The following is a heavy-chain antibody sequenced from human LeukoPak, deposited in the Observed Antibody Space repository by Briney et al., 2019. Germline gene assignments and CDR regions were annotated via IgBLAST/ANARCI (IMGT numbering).Heavy chain of an antibody. CDR1: GYTFTGYY. CDR3: ARVTLDSSGWFDY. V-gene: IGHV1-2*06. J-gene: IGHJ4*02. CDR2: INPNSGRT. Sequence: ASVKVSCKASGYTFTGYYMHWVRQAPGQGLEWMGRINPNSGRTNYAQKFQGRVTMTRDTSNSTAYMERSRLRSDDTAVYYCARVTLDSSGWFDYWSQGTLVTVSS. D-gene: IGHD3-22*01.